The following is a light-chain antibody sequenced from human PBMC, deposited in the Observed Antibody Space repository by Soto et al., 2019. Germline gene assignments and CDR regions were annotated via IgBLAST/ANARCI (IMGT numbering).Light chain of an antibody. V-gene: IGKV1-39*01. CDR1: QSISRL. CDR2: AAS. Sequence: DIQMTQSPSSLSASVGARVTITCRARQSISRLLNWYPQQPGKAPQLLIYAASSLQSGVPSRFSGSGSATNYTLPTSSLQPEDVATTYCHQSYSPPPVTFGQGTRLEI. J-gene: IGKJ5*01. CDR3: HQSYSPPPVT.